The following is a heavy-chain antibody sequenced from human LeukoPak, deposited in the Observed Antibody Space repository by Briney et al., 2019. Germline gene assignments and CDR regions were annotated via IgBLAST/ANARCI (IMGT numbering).Heavy chain of an antibody. CDR1: GFTFGDYA. CDR3: TRDSGITYYYDSSGYYDY. V-gene: IGHV3-49*04. D-gene: IGHD3-22*01. CDR2: IRSKAYGGTT. Sequence: GGSLILSCTASGFTFGDYAMSWVRQAPGKGLEWGGFIRSKAYGGTTEYAASVKGRFTISRDDSKSIAYLQMNSLKTEDTAVYYCTRDSGITYYYDSSGYYDYWGQGTLVTVSS. J-gene: IGHJ4*02.